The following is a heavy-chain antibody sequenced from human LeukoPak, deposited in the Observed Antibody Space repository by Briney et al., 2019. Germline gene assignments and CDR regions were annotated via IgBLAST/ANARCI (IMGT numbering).Heavy chain of an antibody. CDR2: INHSGST. CDR1: GGSFSGYY. Sequence: PSETLSLTCAVYGGSFSGYYWSWIRQPPGKGLEWIGEINHSGSTNYNPSLKSRVTISVDTSKNQFSLKLSSVTAADTAVYYCARLVRDLYSSGWYNGYYYYYYMDVWGKGTTVTISS. CDR3: ARLVRDLYSSGWYNGYYYYYYMDV. J-gene: IGHJ6*03. V-gene: IGHV4-34*01. D-gene: IGHD6-19*01.